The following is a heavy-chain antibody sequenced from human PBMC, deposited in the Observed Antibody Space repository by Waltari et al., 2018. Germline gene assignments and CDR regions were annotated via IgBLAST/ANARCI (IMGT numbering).Heavy chain of an antibody. CDR3: ARGRPVTIFGVVIIRPPDY. V-gene: IGHV4-34*01. Sequence: QVQLQQWGAGLLKPSETLSLTCAVYGGSFSGYYWSWIRQPPGKGLGWSVVINHSGSINSNPSLKSRVTISVDTSKNHFSLKLSSVTAADTAVYYCARGRPVTIFGVVIIRPPDYWGQGTLVTVSS. J-gene: IGHJ4*02. CDR1: GGSFSGYY. CDR2: INHSGSI. D-gene: IGHD3-3*01.